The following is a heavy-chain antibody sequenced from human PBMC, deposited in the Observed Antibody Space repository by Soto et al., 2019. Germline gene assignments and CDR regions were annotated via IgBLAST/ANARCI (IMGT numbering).Heavy chain of an antibody. D-gene: IGHD1-20*01. V-gene: IGHV4-31*03. CDR3: ARILTGTVHDL. J-gene: IGHJ4*02. CDR1: GGSISSGGYY. CDR2: IFYSGST. Sequence: SETLSLTCTVSGGSISSGGYYWSWIRQHPGKGLEWIGYIFYSGSTYYNPSLKSRVTISVDTSKNQFSLKLSSVTAADTAVYFCARILTGTVHDLWGQRTLVTVSS.